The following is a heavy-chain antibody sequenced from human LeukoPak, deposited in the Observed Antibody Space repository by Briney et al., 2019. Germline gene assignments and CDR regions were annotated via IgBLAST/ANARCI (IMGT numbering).Heavy chain of an antibody. CDR2: INSDGSTT. J-gene: IGHJ4*02. CDR1: GFAFSSYW. V-gene: IGHV3-74*01. Sequence: GGSLRLSCAASGFAFSSYWMHWVRQAPGKGLVWVSRINSDGSTTSHADSVKGRFTISRDNSKNTLYLQMNSLRAEDTAVYYCARRIQLWSRPFDYWGQGTLVTVSS. CDR3: ARRIQLWSRPFDY. D-gene: IGHD5-18*01.